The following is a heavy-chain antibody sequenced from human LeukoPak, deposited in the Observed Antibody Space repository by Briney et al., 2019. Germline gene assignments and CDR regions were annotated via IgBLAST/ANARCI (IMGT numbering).Heavy chain of an antibody. D-gene: IGHD3-22*01. V-gene: IGHV4-59*01. Sequence: SETLSLTCTVSGGSISTYYWSWIRKSPGKGLEWIGYIYYSGSTNYNPSLKSRVTISLDTSKNQFSLKLNSVTAADTAMYYCARSFSPNYYDLLDYWGQGTLVTVSS. CDR1: GGSISTYY. J-gene: IGHJ4*02. CDR3: ARSFSPNYYDLLDY. CDR2: IYYSGST.